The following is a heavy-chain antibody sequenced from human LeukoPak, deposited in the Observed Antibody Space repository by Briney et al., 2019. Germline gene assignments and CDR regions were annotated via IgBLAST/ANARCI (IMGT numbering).Heavy chain of an antibody. V-gene: IGHV3-49*04. D-gene: IGHD3-22*01. CDR2: IRSKAYGGTT. J-gene: IGHJ4*02. CDR1: GFTFGDYA. CDR3: TRDLTNYYDSSGYPYY. Sequence: PGRSLRLSCTASGFTFGDYAMSWVRQAPGKGLEWVGFIRSKAYGGTTEYAASVKGRFTISSDDSKSIAYLQMNSLKTEDTAVYYCTRDLTNYYDSSGYPYYWGQGTLVTVSS.